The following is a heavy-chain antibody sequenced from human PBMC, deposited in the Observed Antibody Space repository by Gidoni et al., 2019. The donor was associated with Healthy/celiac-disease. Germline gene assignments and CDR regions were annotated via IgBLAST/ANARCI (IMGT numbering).Heavy chain of an antibody. V-gene: IGHV1-69*06. CDR3: ARVTFFSDYSPSWWYFDL. CDR2: IIPIFGTA. J-gene: IGHJ2*01. CDR1: GGTFSSYA. Sequence: QVQLVQSGAEVKKPGSSVKVSCKASGGTFSSYAISWVRQAPGQGLEWMGGIIPIFGTANYAQKFQGRVTITADKSTSTAYMELSSLRSEDTAVYYCARVTFFSDYSPSWWYFDLWGRGTLVTVSS. D-gene: IGHD2-15*01.